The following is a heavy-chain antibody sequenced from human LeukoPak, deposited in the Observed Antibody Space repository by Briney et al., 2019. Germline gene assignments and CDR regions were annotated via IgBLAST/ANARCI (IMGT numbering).Heavy chain of an antibody. CDR3: AKGGGGVLAS. Sequence: GGSLRLSCAASGFSFSSYAMSWVRQAPGKGLEWVSSISGSGSSTYYADSVKGRFTISRDNSKNTLFLQMNSLKADDTAVYYCAKGGGGVLASWGQGTLVTVSS. J-gene: IGHJ4*02. D-gene: IGHD3-16*01. V-gene: IGHV3-23*01. CDR1: GFSFSSYA. CDR2: ISGSGSST.